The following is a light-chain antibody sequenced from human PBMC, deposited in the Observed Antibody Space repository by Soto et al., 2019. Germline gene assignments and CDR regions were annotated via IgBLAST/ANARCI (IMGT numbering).Light chain of an antibody. CDR3: QQYNNWPPIT. CDR2: YAS. V-gene: IGKV3-15*01. J-gene: IGKJ5*01. Sequence: EIMMTQSPATLSVSPGERATLSCRASQSVSNNLAWYQRKPGQAPSLLIYYASTRATGIPARFSGSGSGTEFTLTISSLQSEDFALYYCQQYNNWPPITFGQGTRLEIK. CDR1: QSVSNN.